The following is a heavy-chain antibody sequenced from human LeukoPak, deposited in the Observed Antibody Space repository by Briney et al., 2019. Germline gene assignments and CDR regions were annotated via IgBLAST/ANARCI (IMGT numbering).Heavy chain of an antibody. CDR3: ARGGHGDYANYYYYGMDV. Sequence: ASVKVSCKASGYTFTGYYMHWVRQAPGQGLEWMGWINPNSGGTNYAQKLQGWVTMTRDTSISTAYMELSRLRPDDTAVYYCARGGHGDYANYYYYGMDVWGQGTTVTVSS. D-gene: IGHD4-17*01. V-gene: IGHV1-2*04. CDR2: INPNSGGT. J-gene: IGHJ6*02. CDR1: GYTFTGYY.